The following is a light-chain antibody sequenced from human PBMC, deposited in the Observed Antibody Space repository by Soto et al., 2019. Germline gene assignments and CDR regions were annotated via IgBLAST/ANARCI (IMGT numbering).Light chain of an antibody. CDR1: SSDVGAYNY. Sequence: QSALTQTASVSGSPGQSITISCTGTSSDVGAYNYVSWYQHHPGNAPKLLIYDVSTRPSGVSNRFSGSKSGNTASLTISGLQAEDEADYYCSSYTTSTTRVFGTETKVTVL. CDR2: DVS. V-gene: IGLV2-14*03. CDR3: SSYTTSTTRV. J-gene: IGLJ1*01.